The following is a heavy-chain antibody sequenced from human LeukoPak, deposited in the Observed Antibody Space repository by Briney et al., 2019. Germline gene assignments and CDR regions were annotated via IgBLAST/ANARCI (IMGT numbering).Heavy chain of an antibody. CDR2: NNPSGGST. Sequence: ASVNVSCTASGYTFTSYYIHWVRQAPGQGLEWMGINNPSGGSTSFAQTFQGRVTMTRDTSTSTVYMELSSLTSDDPAVYYCARAGGSKVEFDYWGQGTLVTVSS. CDR1: GYTFTSYY. D-gene: IGHD2-15*01. V-gene: IGHV1-46*01. CDR3: ARAGGSKVEFDY. J-gene: IGHJ4*02.